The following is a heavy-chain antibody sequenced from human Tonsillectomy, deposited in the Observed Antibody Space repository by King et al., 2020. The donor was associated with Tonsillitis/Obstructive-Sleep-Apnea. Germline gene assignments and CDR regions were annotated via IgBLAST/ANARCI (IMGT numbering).Heavy chain of an antibody. J-gene: IGHJ6*02. Sequence: VQLQESGPGLVKPSQTLSLTCTVSGGSISSGGYYWSWIRQHPGKGLEWIGYIYYSGSTYYNPSLKSRVTITVDTSKNQFSLKLSSVTAADTAVYYCAREESSSGGMDVWGQGTTVTVSS. V-gene: IGHV4-31*03. D-gene: IGHD6-6*01. CDR3: AREESSSGGMDV. CDR1: GGSISSGGYY. CDR2: IYYSGST.